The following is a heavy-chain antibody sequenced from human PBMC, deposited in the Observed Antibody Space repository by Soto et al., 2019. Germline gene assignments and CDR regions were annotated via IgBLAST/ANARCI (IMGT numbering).Heavy chain of an antibody. CDR3: AKADTRTVWGYYDSSGLRYDY. J-gene: IGHJ4*02. V-gene: IGHV3-23*01. D-gene: IGHD3-22*01. CDR1: GFTFSSYA. Sequence: GGSLRLSCAASGFTFSSYAMSWVRQAPGKGLEWVSAISGSGGSTYYADSVKGRFTISRDNSKNTLYLQMNSLRAEDTAVYYCAKADTRTVWGYYDSSGLRYDYWGQGTLVTVSS. CDR2: ISGSGGST.